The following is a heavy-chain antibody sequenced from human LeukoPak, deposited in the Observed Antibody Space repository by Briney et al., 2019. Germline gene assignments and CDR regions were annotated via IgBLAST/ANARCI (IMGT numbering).Heavy chain of an antibody. CDR2: INWNGGST. CDR3: ARVIPATVTTGWFDY. CDR1: GFTFDDYG. V-gene: IGHV3-20*04. Sequence: GGSLRLSCAASGFTFDDYGMSWVRQAPGKGLEWVSGINWNGGSTGYADSVKGQFTISRDNAKNSLYLQMNGLRAEDTAAYYCARVIPATVTTGWFDYWGQGTLVTVSS. D-gene: IGHD4-17*01. J-gene: IGHJ4*02.